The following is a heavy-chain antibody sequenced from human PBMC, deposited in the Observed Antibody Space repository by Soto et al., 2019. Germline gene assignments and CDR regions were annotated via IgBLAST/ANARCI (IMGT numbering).Heavy chain of an antibody. J-gene: IGHJ4*02. CDR2: IYYSGST. V-gene: IGHV4-30-4*01. CDR1: GGSISSGNYY. D-gene: IGHD3-9*01. CDR3: ARTPLTGNKRDYYFDY. Sequence: QVPLQESGPGLVKPSQTLSLTCTVSGGSISSGNYYWSWIRQPPGKGLEWIGHIYYSGSTYYNPSLKSRVTISADTSKNQLSLKLSSVTAADTAVYYCARTPLTGNKRDYYFDYWGQGTLVTVSS.